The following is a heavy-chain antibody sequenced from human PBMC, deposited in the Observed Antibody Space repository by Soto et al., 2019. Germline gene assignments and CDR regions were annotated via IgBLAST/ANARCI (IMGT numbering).Heavy chain of an antibody. V-gene: IGHV3-74*01. CDR1: GFDFNNYW. CDR3: VKTPSVRHYLIFDY. CDR2: INEDGTSA. D-gene: IGHD3-10*02. Sequence: PGRSLRLSCAASGFDFNNYWMHWVRQAPGKGLVWVSRINEDGTSANYADSVAGRFTITRDNAKNTLFLQMNNLRVEDSAMYFCVKTPSVRHYLIFDYWGQGALVTVSS. J-gene: IGHJ4*02.